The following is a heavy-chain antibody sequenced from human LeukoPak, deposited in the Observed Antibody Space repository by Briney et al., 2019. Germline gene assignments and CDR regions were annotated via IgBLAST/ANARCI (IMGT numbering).Heavy chain of an antibody. Sequence: PSETLSLTCSVSGGSISSYYWSWIRQPPGKGLEWIGYIYYSGSPKYNPSLKSRATVSIDTSKNQFSLKLTSVTAADMAVYYCARDHSSSFDYWGQGTLVTVSS. V-gene: IGHV4-59*01. CDR3: ARDHSSSFDY. CDR1: GGSISSYY. CDR2: IYYSGSP. J-gene: IGHJ4*02. D-gene: IGHD6-19*01.